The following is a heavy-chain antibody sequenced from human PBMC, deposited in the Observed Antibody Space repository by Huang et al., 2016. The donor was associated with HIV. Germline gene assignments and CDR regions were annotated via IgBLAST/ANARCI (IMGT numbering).Heavy chain of an antibody. J-gene: IGHJ5*02. D-gene: IGHD6-19*01. CDR3: AYQQWLVGGLNH. V-gene: IGHV3-21*02. Sequence: EVELVESGGGLVKPGGSLRLSCAASGFAFSSYGMNGVRQAPVKGLEWVAFICSDSSYIYYADSVKGRVTISRDNAKSSIYLQLDSLRAEDTAVYYCAYQQWLVGGLNHWGQGTLVVVSS. CDR1: GFAFSSYG. CDR2: ICSDSSYI.